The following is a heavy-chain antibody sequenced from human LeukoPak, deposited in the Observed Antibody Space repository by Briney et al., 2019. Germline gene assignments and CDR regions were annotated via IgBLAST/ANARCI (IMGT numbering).Heavy chain of an antibody. Sequence: GRSLRLSCAASGFTFSSCGMHWVRQAPGKGLEWVAVISYDGSNKYYADSVKGRFTISRDNSKNTLYLQMNSLRAEDTAVYYCAKDSHYYGSGSHYKNWFDPWGQGTLVTVSS. J-gene: IGHJ5*02. CDR1: GFTFSSCG. CDR2: ISYDGSNK. CDR3: AKDSHYYGSGSHYKNWFDP. D-gene: IGHD3-10*01. V-gene: IGHV3-30*18.